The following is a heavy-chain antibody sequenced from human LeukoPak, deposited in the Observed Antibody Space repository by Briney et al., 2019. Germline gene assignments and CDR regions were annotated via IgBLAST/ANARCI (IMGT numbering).Heavy chain of an antibody. V-gene: IGHV1-18*01. CDR2: ISAYNGDT. J-gene: IGHJ4*02. D-gene: IGHD2-15*01. CDR1: GYTFTSYG. Sequence: GASVKVSCKASGYTFTSYGISWVRQAPGQGLEWMGWISAYNGDTNYAQKLQGRVTMTTDTSTSTAYMELRSLRSDDTAVYYCARVVVYCSGGSCYSGWVDYWGQGTLVTVSS. CDR3: ARVVVYCSGGSCYSGWVDY.